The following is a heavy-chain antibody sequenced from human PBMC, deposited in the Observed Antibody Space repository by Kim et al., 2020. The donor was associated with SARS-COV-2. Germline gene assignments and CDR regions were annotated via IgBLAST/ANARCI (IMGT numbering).Heavy chain of an antibody. CDR2: GRT. J-gene: IGHJ4*02. D-gene: IGHD3-9*01. Sequence: GRTDCNPSLKGRITISVETSKNQFSPKLSSVTAANTAVYYCASLRYFDWIWGQGTLVTVSS. CDR3: ASLRYFDWI. V-gene: IGHV4-39*07.